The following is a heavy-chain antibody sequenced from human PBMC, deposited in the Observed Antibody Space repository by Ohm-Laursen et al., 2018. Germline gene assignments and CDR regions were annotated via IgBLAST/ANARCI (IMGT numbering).Heavy chain of an antibody. D-gene: IGHD7-27*01. CDR1: GGSISSGGYY. J-gene: IGHJ4*02. CDR3: ARDRVNWGSFDY. V-gene: IGHV4-31*03. Sequence: PSQTLSLTCTVSGGSISSGGYYWSWIRQHPGKGLEWIGYIYYSGSTYYNPSLKSRVTISVDTSKNQFSLKPSSVTAADTAVDYCARDRVNWGSFDYWGQGTLVTVSS. CDR2: IYYSGST.